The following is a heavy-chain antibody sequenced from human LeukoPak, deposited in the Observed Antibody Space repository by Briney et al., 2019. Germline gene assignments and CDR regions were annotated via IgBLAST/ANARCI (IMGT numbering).Heavy chain of an antibody. D-gene: IGHD2-15*01. J-gene: IGHJ4*02. CDR2: IYYSGST. Sequence: SETLSLTCTVSGGSISSGGYYWSWIRQHPGKGLEWIGYIYYSGSTYYNPSLKGRVTMSVDTSKNQFSLKLSSVTAADTAVYYCARGQVPIYSSFFDYWGQGTLVTVSS. CDR3: ARGQVPIYSSFFDY. CDR1: GGSISSGGYY. V-gene: IGHV4-31*03.